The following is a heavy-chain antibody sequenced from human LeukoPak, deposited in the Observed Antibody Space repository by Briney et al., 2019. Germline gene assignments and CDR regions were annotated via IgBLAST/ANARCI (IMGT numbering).Heavy chain of an antibody. CDR1: GFTFDDYA. CDR2: ISWNSGSI. J-gene: IGHJ4*02. D-gene: IGHD6-19*01. V-gene: IGHV3-9*01. CDR3: ARFIGWSAVDY. Sequence: PGGSLRLSCAASGFTFDDYAMHWVRQAPGKGLEWVSGISWNSGSIGYADSVKGRFTISRDNAKNSLYLQMNSLRAEDTAVYYCARFIGWSAVDYWGQGTLVTVSS.